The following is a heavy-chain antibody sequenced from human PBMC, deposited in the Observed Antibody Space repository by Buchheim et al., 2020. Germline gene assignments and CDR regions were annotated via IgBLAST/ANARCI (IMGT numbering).Heavy chain of an antibody. V-gene: IGHV3-30-3*01. Sequence: VQLLESGGGLVQPGGSLRLSCAASGFTFSSYAMHWVRQAPGKGLEWVAVISYDGSNKYYADSVKGRFTISRDNSKNTLYLQMNSLRAEDTAVYYCASSGLATYYWGQGTL. CDR3: ASSGLATYY. CDR2: ISYDGSNK. D-gene: IGHD1-26*01. CDR1: GFTFSSYA. J-gene: IGHJ4*02.